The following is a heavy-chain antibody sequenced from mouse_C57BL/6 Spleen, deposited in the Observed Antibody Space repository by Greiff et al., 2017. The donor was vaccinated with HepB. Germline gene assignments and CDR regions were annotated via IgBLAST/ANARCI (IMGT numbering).Heavy chain of an antibody. CDR1: GYTFTSYW. V-gene: IGHV1-50*01. CDR3: ARWLLYYAMDY. CDR2: IDPSDSYT. D-gene: IGHD2-3*01. Sequence: QVQLQQSGAELVKPGASVKLSCTASGYTFTSYWMQWVKQRPGQGLEWIGKIDPSDSYTNFTPKFQGKATLTVDTPSSTAYMQLSSLTSEDSAVYYCARWLLYYAMDYWGQGTSVTVSS. J-gene: IGHJ4*01.